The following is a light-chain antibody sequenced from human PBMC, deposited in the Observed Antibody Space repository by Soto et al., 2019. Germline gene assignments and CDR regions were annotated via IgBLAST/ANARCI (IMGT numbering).Light chain of an antibody. J-gene: IGKJ3*01. Sequence: DIVMTQSPDSLAVSLGERATINCKSSPSVLYSSDKKYYLAWYQQKPGQPPKLLIYWASIRESGVPDRFSGSGSGTDFTLTISSLQAEDVAIYYCQQYYGTPFTFGPGTKVDIK. V-gene: IGKV4-1*01. CDR1: PSVLYSSDKKYY. CDR2: WAS. CDR3: QQYYGTPFT.